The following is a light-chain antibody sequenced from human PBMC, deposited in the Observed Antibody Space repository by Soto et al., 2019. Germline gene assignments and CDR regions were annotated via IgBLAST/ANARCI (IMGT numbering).Light chain of an antibody. V-gene: IGKV3D-15*01. CDR1: ETVRSN. CDR3: QQYNNWWT. Sequence: RVMTQSPDTQSVSPGERATLSCRASETVRSNLAWYQQKPGQAPRLLIYAASTRATGIPARFIGNGSGTEFTLTISSLQSEDFAVYYCQQYNNWWTFGQGTKVEIK. CDR2: AAS. J-gene: IGKJ1*01.